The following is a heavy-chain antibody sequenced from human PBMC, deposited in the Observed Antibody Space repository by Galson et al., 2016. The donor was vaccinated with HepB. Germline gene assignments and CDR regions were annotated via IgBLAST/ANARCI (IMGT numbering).Heavy chain of an antibody. CDR2: INNTGGST. J-gene: IGHJ4*02. V-gene: IGHV3-64D*06. CDR1: GFTFSSHA. Sequence: SLRLSCAASGFTFSSHAMHWVRQAPGKGLEYISAINNTGGSTYSADSVKGRFTISRDNSKNTLYLKVGSLRAEDTSVYYCVSLDDGTGTYHAGPFDYWGQGTLVTVSS. D-gene: IGHD1-26*01. CDR3: VSLDDGTGTYHAGPFDY.